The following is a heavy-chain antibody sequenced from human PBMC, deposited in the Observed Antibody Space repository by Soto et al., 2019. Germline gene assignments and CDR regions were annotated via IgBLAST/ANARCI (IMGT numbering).Heavy chain of an antibody. CDR3: AREVVTETTLGYVDY. Sequence: QVQLLQSGAEVKKPGSSVKVSCKASGGTFSSDAVSWLRQAPVQGLEWMGGITPFFETPNYAQRFQGRLTITADTSTSTVYMELRSLRSEDTATYYCAREVVTETTLGYVDYWGQGTLVTVSS. J-gene: IGHJ4*02. CDR1: GGTFSSDA. V-gene: IGHV1-69*06. CDR2: ITPFFETP. D-gene: IGHD2-21*02.